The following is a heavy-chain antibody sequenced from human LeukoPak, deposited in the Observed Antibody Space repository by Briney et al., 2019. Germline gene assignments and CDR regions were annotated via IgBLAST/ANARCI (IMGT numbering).Heavy chain of an antibody. CDR1: GGTLSSYA. CDR2: IIPIFGTA. J-gene: IGHJ4*02. D-gene: IGHD1-26*01. CDR3: ARGLPHSGRHY. Sequence: SVKGSCKASGGTLSSYAISWVRQAPGQGLEWMAGIIPIFGTANYAQKFEGRVTITADESTSTAYMGLSSLRSEDTAVYYCARGLPHSGRHYWGQGALVTVSS. V-gene: IGHV1-69*01.